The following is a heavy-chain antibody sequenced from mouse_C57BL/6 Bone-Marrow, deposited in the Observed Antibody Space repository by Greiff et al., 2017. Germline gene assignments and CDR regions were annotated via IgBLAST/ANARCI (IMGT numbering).Heavy chain of an antibody. V-gene: IGHV5-6*01. J-gene: IGHJ3*01. D-gene: IGHD3-2*02. CDR1: GFTFSSYG. CDR2: ISSGGSYT. CDR3: ARRGQLRITYAY. Sequence: EVQGVESGGDLVKPGGSLKLSCAASGFTFSSYGMSWVRQTPDKRLEWVATISSGGSYTYYPASLKGRSTISRDNAKNTLYLQMSSLKSEDTAMYYCARRGQLRITYAYWGQGTLVTVSA.